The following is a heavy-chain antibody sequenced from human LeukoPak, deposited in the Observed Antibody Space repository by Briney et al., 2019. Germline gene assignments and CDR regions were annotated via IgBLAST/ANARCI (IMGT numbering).Heavy chain of an antibody. CDR2: INPNSGGT. CDR1: GYTFTGYY. CDR3: AKRNSPQLVVPAAIDY. V-gene: IGHV1-2*04. D-gene: IGHD2-2*01. J-gene: IGHJ4*02. Sequence: ASVKVSCKASGYTFTGYYMHWVRQAPGQGLEWMGWINPNSGGTNYAQKFQSWVTMTRDTSISTAYMELSRLRSDDTAVYYCAKRNSPQLVVPAAIDYWGQGTLVTVSS.